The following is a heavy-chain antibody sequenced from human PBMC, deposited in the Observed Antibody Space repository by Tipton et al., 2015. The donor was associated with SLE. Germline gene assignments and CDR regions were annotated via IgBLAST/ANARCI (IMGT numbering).Heavy chain of an antibody. CDR3: ARSYPVDDDIGDAFDI. CDR1: GYTFTGYY. Sequence: QLVQSGPEVKKPGASVKVSCKASGYTFTGYYMHWVRQAPGQGLEWMGWINPNSGGTNYAQKFQGRVTMTRDTSISTAYMELSRLRSDDTAVYYCARSYPVDDDIGDAFDIWGQGTMVTVSS. CDR2: INPNSGGT. J-gene: IGHJ3*02. V-gene: IGHV1-2*02. D-gene: IGHD5/OR15-5a*01.